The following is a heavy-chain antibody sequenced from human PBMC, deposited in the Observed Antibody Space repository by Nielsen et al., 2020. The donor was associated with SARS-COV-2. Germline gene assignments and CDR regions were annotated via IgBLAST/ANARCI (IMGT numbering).Heavy chain of an antibody. J-gene: IGHJ4*02. Sequence: GESLKISCAASGFTISSYGMSWVRQAPGKGLEWLANIKHDGSEQYYVDSVKGRFTMSRDNAKNLLYLQMNSLRDDDTAVYYCARDSYIVPTNHYFDYWGQGALVTVSS. V-gene: IGHV3-7*01. CDR3: ARDSYIVPTNHYFDY. CDR1: GFTISSYG. CDR2: IKHDGSEQ. D-gene: IGHD5-12*01.